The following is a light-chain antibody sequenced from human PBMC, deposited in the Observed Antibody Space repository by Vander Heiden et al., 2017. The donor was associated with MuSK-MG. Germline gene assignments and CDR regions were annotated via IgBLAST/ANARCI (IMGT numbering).Light chain of an antibody. Sequence: DIQMTQSPSTLSASVGDRVTITCRASQSISSWLAWYQQKPGKAPNLLIYDASSLESGVPSRFSGSGSGTEFTLTISSLQPDDFATYYCQQYNSYSPPYTFGQGTKLEIK. CDR1: QSISSW. CDR2: DAS. V-gene: IGKV1-5*01. J-gene: IGKJ2*01. CDR3: QQYNSYSPPYT.